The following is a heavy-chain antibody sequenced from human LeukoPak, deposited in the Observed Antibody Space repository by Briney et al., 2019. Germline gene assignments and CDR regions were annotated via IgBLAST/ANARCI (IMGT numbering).Heavy chain of an antibody. CDR1: GGSFSGYY. V-gene: IGHV4-34*01. CDR3: ARRNSPLWILTDYYFDY. D-gene: IGHD3-9*01. CDR2: INHSGST. J-gene: IGHJ4*02. Sequence: SETLSLTCAVYGGSFSGYYWSWIRQPPGKGLEWIGEINHSGSTNYNPSLKSRVTISVDTSKNQFSLKLSSVTVADTAVYYCARRNSPLWILTDYYFDYWGQGTLVTVSS.